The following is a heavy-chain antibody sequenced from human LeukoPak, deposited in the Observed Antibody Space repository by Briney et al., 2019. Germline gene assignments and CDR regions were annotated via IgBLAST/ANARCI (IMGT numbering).Heavy chain of an antibody. CDR2: IYDSEST. D-gene: IGHD3-16*02. Sequence: PSETLSLTCTVSGGSISSGGYYWSWIRQHPGKGLEWIGYIYDSESTYYSPSLKSRVTISADTCKNQFSLKLSSVTAADTAVYYCARDLGYRVPGWFDPWGQGTLVTVSS. J-gene: IGHJ5*02. V-gene: IGHV4-31*03. CDR3: ARDLGYRVPGWFDP. CDR1: GGSISSGGYY.